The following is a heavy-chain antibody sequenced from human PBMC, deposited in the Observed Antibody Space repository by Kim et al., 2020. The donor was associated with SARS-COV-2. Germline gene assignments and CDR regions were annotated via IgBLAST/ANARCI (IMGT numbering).Heavy chain of an antibody. CDR2: IRSKANSYAT. J-gene: IGHJ4*02. D-gene: IGHD2-2*01. Sequence: GGSLRLSCAASGFTFSGSAMHWVRQVSGKGLEWVGRIRSKANSYATEYGASVKGRFTISRDDSKNTAYLQMNSLKTEDTAVYYCTPEYCSSTSCGYWGQGTLVTVSS. CDR3: TPEYCSSTSCGY. CDR1: GFTFSGSA. V-gene: IGHV3-73*01.